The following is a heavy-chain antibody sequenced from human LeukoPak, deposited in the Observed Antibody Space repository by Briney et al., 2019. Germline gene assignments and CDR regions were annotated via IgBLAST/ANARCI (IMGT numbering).Heavy chain of an antibody. J-gene: IGHJ3*01. CDR3: AIEISRMVIHAFDL. V-gene: IGHV3-21*01. Sequence: GGSLRLSCAASGFTFSSYSMNWVRQAPGKWLEWVSSISSRSTYIYHADSVKGRFTISRDNPKNTVYLQMNSLSTEDTAVYYCAIEISRMVIHAFDLWGQGTMVTVSS. CDR2: ISSRSTYI. D-gene: IGHD3-16*01. CDR1: GFTFSSYS.